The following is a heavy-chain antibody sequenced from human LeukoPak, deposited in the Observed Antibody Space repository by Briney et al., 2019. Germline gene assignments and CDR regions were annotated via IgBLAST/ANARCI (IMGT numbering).Heavy chain of an antibody. D-gene: IGHD2-8*01. CDR3: ARENGVWYYYMDV. CDR1: GFTFSSYS. J-gene: IGHJ6*03. V-gene: IGHV3-21*01. CDR2: ISTSSSYV. Sequence: GGSLRLSCAASGFTFSSYSMNWVRQAPGKGLEWVSSISTSSSYVYYADSLKGRFTISRDNAKNSLYLQMNSLRAEDTAVYYCARENGVWYYYMDVWGKGTTVTVSS.